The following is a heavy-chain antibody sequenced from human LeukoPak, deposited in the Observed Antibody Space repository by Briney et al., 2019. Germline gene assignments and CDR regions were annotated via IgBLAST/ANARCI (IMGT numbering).Heavy chain of an antibody. V-gene: IGHV3-9*01. CDR2: ISWNSGSI. CDR3: AKGSNNWGPGVY. D-gene: IGHD1-1*01. Sequence: GRSLRLSCAGSGFIFNNYAMHWVRQPPGKGLEWVSGISWNSGSIDYADSVKGRFTISRDNAKNSLYLQMNSLRAEDTAVYYCAKGSNNWGPGVYWGQGTLVTVSS. CDR1: GFIFNNYA. J-gene: IGHJ4*02.